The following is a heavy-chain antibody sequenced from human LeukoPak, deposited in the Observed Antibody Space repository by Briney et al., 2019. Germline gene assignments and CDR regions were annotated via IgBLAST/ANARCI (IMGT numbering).Heavy chain of an antibody. CDR3: ARTSGSSRDFDY. D-gene: IGHD1-26*01. CDR1: GYTFTSYG. CDR2: MSAYNGNT. V-gene: IGHV1-18*01. Sequence: ASVKVSCKASGYTFTSYGISWVRQAPGQGLEWMGCMSAYNGNTNYAQKLQGRVTMTTDTSTSTAYMELTSLRSDDTAVYYCARTSGSSRDFDYWGQGTLVTVSS. J-gene: IGHJ4*02.